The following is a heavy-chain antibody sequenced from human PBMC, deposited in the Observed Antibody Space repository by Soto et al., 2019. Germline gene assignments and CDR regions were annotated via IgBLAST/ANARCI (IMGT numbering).Heavy chain of an antibody. V-gene: IGHV3-53*01. D-gene: IGHD3-10*01. J-gene: IGHJ3*02. CDR2: IYSGGST. Sequence: GGSLRLSCAASGFTVSSNYMSWVRQAPGKGLEWVSVIYSGGSTYYADSVKGRFTISRDNSKNTLYLQMNSLRAEDTAVYYCARDHTMVSAFDIWGQGTMVTVSS. CDR1: GFTVSSNY. CDR3: ARDHTMVSAFDI.